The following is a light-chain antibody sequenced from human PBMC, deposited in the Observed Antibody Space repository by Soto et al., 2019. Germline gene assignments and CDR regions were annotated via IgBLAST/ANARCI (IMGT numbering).Light chain of an antibody. CDR1: SSDIGPYNY. Sequence: QSVLTQPASVSGSPGQSITISCIGTSSDIGPYNYVSWYQQHPDKAPKLILYEVTNRPSGASDRFSGSKSGNEAFLTISGRQAEDEADYYCSSYSSSATPYVFGTGTKVTVL. J-gene: IGLJ1*01. V-gene: IGLV2-14*03. CDR3: SSYSSSATPYV. CDR2: EVT.